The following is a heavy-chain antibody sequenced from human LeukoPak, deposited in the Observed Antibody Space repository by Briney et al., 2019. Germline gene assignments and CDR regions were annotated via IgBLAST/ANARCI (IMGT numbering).Heavy chain of an antibody. CDR3: AKGTTGTTGGWFDP. J-gene: IGHJ5*02. V-gene: IGHV3-9*03. Sequence: GRSLRLSCAASGFTFDDYAMHWVRQAPGKGLEWVSDISWNSGNIGYADSVKGRFTISRDNTKNSLYLQMNSLRAEDMALYYCAKGTTGTTGGWFDPWGQGTLVTVSS. CDR1: GFTFDDYA. CDR2: ISWNSGNI. D-gene: IGHD1-1*01.